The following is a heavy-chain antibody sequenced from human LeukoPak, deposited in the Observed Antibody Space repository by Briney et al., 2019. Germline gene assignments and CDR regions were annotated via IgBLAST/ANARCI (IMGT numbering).Heavy chain of an antibody. D-gene: IGHD3-10*01. V-gene: IGHV4-39*01. J-gene: IGHJ3*02. CDR3: ARPAAFSGSYPPYAFGI. CDR1: GDSISSTSHY. Sequence: SETLSLTCTVSGDSISSTSHYWGWIRQPPGKGLEWIGSIYSSGSTYYNPSLKSRVTISVDTSKNQFSLKLSSVTAADTAVYYCARPAAFSGSYPPYAFGIWGQGTMVTVSS. CDR2: IYSSGST.